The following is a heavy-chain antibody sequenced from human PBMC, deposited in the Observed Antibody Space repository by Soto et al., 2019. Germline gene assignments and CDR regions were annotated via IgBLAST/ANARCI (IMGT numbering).Heavy chain of an antibody. Sequence: SVKVSFKASGGTFSSYAISWVRQAPGQGLEWMGGIIPIFGTANYAQKFQGRVTITADESTSTAYMELSSLRSEDTAVYYCNRKRITMVRGVIIKDYYYGMDVWGQGTTVTVS. J-gene: IGHJ6*02. CDR2: IIPIFGTA. V-gene: IGHV1-69*13. CDR3: NRKRITMVRGVIIKDYYYGMDV. D-gene: IGHD3-10*01. CDR1: GGTFSSYA.